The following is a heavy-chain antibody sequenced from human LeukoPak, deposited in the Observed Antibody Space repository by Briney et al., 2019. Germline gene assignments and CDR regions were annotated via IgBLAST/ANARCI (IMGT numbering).Heavy chain of an antibody. CDR1: GFTFSSYW. D-gene: IGHD6-13*01. CDR3: ARGPPPNSSSWPEYFQH. Sequence: PGGSLRLSCAASGFTFSSYWMSWVRQAPGKGLEWVANIKQDGSEKYYVDSVKGRFTISRDNAKNSLYLQMNSLRAEDTAVYYCARGPPPNSSSWPEYFQHWGQGTLVTVSS. CDR2: IKQDGSEK. V-gene: IGHV3-7*03. J-gene: IGHJ1*01.